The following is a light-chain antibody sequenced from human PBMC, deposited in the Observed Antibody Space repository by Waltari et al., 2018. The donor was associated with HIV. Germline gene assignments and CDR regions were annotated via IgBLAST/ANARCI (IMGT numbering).Light chain of an antibody. V-gene: IGKV4-1*01. CDR2: WAS. CDR3: QQYNSIPT. J-gene: IGKJ1*01. CDR1: QSVLRSSNNKNS. Sequence: DIVMTQSPDALAVSLGERATINCKSSQSVLRSSNNKNSLAWYQHKAGQPPKLLIYWASTRESGVSDRFSGSGSGTDFTLTISSLQAEDVAIYFCQQYNSIPTFGQGTKVEIK.